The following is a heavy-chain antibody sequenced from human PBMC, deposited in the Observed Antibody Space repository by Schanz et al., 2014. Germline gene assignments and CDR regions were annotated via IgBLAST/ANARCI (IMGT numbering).Heavy chain of an antibody. CDR1: GYTFTSYS. D-gene: IGHD1-26*01. J-gene: IGHJ4*02. V-gene: IGHV1-18*01. CDR3: ARDRDQWDGNFCDF. Sequence: QVQVIQSGPEVKKPGASVKVSCKASGYTFTSYSMNWVRQAPGQGLEWMGWINGYNAHTNYAQKFQGRVTMTTDTSTSTVYMELRSLRSDDTAVYYCARDRDQWDGNFCDFWGQGTLVTVSS. CDR2: INGYNAHT.